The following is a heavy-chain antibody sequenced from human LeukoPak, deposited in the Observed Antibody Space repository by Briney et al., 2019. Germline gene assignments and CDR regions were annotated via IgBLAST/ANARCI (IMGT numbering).Heavy chain of an antibody. CDR1: GYTFTGYY. J-gene: IGHJ4*02. CDR3: ARDPPLRPVYYYDSSGYEDY. CDR2: INPNSGGT. Sequence: ASVKVSCKASGYTFTGYYMHWVRQAPGQGLEWMGWINPNSGGTNYAQKFQGRVTMTRDTSISTAYMELSRLRSDDTAVYYCARDPPLRPVYYYDSSGYEDYWGQGTLVTVSS. V-gene: IGHV1-2*02. D-gene: IGHD3-22*01.